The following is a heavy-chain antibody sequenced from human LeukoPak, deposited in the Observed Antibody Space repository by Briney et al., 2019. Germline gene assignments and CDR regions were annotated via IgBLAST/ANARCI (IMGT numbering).Heavy chain of an antibody. CDR3: ARDGGDGYNFRKGFYYFDY. CDR1: GFTFSSYA. V-gene: IGHV3-23*01. CDR2: ISGSGGST. D-gene: IGHD5-24*01. J-gene: IGHJ4*02. Sequence: QTGGSLRLSCAASGFTFSSYAMSWVRQAPGKGLEWVSAISGSGGSTYYADSVKGRFTISRDNSKNTLYLQMNSLRAEDTAVYYCARDGGDGYNFRKGFYYFDYWGQGTLVTVSS.